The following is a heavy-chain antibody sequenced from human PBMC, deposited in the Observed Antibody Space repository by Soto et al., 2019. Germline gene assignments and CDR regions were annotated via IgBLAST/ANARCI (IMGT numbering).Heavy chain of an antibody. CDR3: ATSSGYKFGGNYFDY. CDR1: GFTFSSYA. D-gene: IGHD3-22*01. Sequence: QVQLVESGGGVVQPGRSLRLSCAASGFTFSSYAMHWVRQAPGKGLEWVAVISYDGSNKYYADSVKGRFTISRDNSKNTLYLQMNSLRAEDTAVYYCATSSGYKFGGNYFDYWGQGTLVTVSS. V-gene: IGHV3-30-3*01. J-gene: IGHJ4*02. CDR2: ISYDGSNK.